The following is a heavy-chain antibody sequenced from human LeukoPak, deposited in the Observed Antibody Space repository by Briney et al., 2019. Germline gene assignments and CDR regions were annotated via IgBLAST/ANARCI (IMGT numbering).Heavy chain of an antibody. D-gene: IGHD3-16*01. CDR1: GFSFSSYA. J-gene: IGHJ4*02. Sequence: GGSLRLSCAASGFSFSSYAMSWVRQAPGKGLEWVSTISGSAGSTYYADSMEGRFTISRDNSENTLSLEMNNVRGDDTAVYYCVRDMKGGRGWFRFDYWGQGTLVSVSS. CDR3: VRDMKGGRGWFRFDY. CDR2: ISGSAGST. V-gene: IGHV3-23*01.